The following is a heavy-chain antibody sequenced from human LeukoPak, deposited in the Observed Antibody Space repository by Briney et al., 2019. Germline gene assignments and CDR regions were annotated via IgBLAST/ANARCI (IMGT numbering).Heavy chain of an antibody. CDR3: ARDGLGYSGYVYY. CDR2: ISSSSSYI. V-gene: IGHV3-21*01. Sequence: GGSLRLSCAASGFTFSSYSMNWVRQAPGKGLEWVSSISSSSSYIYYADSVKGRFTISRDNAKNSLYLQMNSLRAEDTAVYYCARDGLGYSGYVYYWGQGTLVTVSS. CDR1: GFTFSSYS. D-gene: IGHD5-12*01. J-gene: IGHJ4*02.